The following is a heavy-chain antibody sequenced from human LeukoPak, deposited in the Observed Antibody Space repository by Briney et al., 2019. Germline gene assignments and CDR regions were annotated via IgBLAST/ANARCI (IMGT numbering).Heavy chain of an antibody. J-gene: IGHJ3*02. CDR2: FDPEDGET. CDR3: ARVRGYYDILTYAFDI. D-gene: IGHD3-9*01. CDR1: GYTLTGLS. Sequence: GASVKVSCKVSGYTLTGLSMHWVRQAPGKGLEWMGGFDPEDGETIYAQKFQGRVTMTEDTSTDTAYMELSSLRSEDTAVYYCARVRGYYDILTYAFDIWGQGTMVTVSS. V-gene: IGHV1-24*01.